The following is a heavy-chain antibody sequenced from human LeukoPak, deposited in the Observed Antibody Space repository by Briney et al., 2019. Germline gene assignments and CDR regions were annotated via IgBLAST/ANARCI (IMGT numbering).Heavy chain of an antibody. CDR1: GGSISSSSYY. J-gene: IGHJ5*02. V-gene: IGHV4-39*01. Sequence: SETLSLTCTVSGGSISSSSYYWGWLRQPPGRGLEWIGSIYYSGSTYYNPSLKSRVTISVDTSKNQFSLKLSSVTAADTAVYYCARLSIVVVPAAIGCWFDPWGQGTLVTVSS. D-gene: IGHD2-2*01. CDR2: IYYSGST. CDR3: ARLSIVVVPAAIGCWFDP.